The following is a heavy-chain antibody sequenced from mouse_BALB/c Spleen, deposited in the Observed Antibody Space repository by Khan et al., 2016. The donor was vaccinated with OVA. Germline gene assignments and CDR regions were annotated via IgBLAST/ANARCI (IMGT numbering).Heavy chain of an antibody. CDR2: INYSGST. J-gene: IGHJ3*01. Sequence: EVKLEESGPGLVKPSQSLSLTCTVTGYSITSDYAWNWIRQFPGNKLEWMGYINYSGSTTYSPSLKSRISITRDTSKNQFFLQLNSVTTEDTATYYCARWFTYWGQGTLVTVSA. CDR3: ARWFTY. CDR1: GYSITSDYA. V-gene: IGHV3-2*02.